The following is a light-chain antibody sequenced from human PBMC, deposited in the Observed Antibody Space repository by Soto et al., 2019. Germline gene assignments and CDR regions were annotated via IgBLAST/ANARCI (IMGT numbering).Light chain of an antibody. CDR1: QRISTW. Sequence: DIQMTQSPSTLSASVGDGVTITCRASQRISTWLAWYQQKPGKAPKLLISDAYSLESGVPSRFSGSGSGTEFTLTISSLQPEDFATYHCLQHNRYPWTFGQGTKGDI. CDR3: LQHNRYPWT. V-gene: IGKV1-5*01. J-gene: IGKJ1*01. CDR2: DAY.